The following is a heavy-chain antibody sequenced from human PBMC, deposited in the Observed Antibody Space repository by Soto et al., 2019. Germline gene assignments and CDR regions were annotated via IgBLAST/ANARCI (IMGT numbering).Heavy chain of an antibody. D-gene: IGHD2-15*01. CDR1: GFTWSTYW. J-gene: IGHJ4*02. CDR3: VRDRDRDNYY. CDR2: ITNDGDST. Sequence: WGAXRLSCAASGFTWSTYWIHLFRQAPGKGLVWVSRITNDGDSTSYADSVKGRFTISRDNAKNTLFLQMSSLRAEDSGVYYCVRDRDRDNYYWGPGTLVTVSS. V-gene: IGHV3-74*01.